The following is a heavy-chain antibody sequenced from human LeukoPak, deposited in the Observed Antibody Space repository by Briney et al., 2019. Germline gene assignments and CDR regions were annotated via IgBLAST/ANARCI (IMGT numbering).Heavy chain of an antibody. CDR1: GFPFSDYY. V-gene: IGHV3-11*01. D-gene: IGHD2-21*01. CDR3: ARGFDCSTASCSCMDV. Sequence: GGSLRLSCAASGFPFSDYYMSWIRQAPGKGLEWVSYIGGSGTNIYYADSMKGRFTISRDNSENSLYLQMNSLRADDTAVYYCARGFDCSTASCSCMDVWGQGTTVTVSS. J-gene: IGHJ6*02. CDR2: IGGSGTNI.